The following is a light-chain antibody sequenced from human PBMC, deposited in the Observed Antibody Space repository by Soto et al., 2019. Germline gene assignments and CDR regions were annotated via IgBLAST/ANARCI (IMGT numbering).Light chain of an antibody. J-gene: IGKJ1*01. CDR3: QQFNTSPWT. CDR2: KSS. V-gene: IGKV1-5*03. Sequence: DIQMTQSPSTLSASEGDRVTTSCRASQSVSIWLAWYQQKPGRAPKPLIYKSSILESGVPSRFSGSGSGTEFTLTISSLQPDDFATYYRQQFNTSPWTFGQGTKVDIK. CDR1: QSVSIW.